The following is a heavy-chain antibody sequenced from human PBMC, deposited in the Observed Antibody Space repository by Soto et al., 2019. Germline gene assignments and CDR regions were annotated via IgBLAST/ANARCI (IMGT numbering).Heavy chain of an antibody. CDR2: ISGSGGST. Sequence: HPGGSLRLSCAASGFTFSSYAMSWVRQAPGKGLEWVSAISGSGGSTYYADSVKGRFTISRDNSKNTLYLQMNSLRAEDTAVYYCAKDAPTRIQLWHTKYYYYYGMDVWGQGTTVTVSS. V-gene: IGHV3-23*01. D-gene: IGHD5-18*01. J-gene: IGHJ6*02. CDR1: GFTFSSYA. CDR3: AKDAPTRIQLWHTKYYYYYGMDV.